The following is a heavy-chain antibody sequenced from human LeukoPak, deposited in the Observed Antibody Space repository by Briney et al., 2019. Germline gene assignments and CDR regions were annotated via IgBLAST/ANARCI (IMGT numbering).Heavy chain of an antibody. CDR3: ASLQPGRIAAAGTSPDY. CDR2: IYHSGST. V-gene: IGHV4-30-2*01. Sequence: SQTLSLTCTVSGGSISSGGYYWSWIRRPPGKGLEWIGYIYHSGSTYYNPSLKSRVTISVDRSKNQFSLKLSSVTAADTAVYYCASLQPGRIAAAGTSPDYWGQGTLVTVSS. D-gene: IGHD6-13*01. J-gene: IGHJ4*02. CDR1: GGSISSGGYY.